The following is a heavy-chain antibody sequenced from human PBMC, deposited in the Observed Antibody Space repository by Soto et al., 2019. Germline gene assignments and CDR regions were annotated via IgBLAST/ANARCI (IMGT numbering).Heavy chain of an antibody. CDR1: GFTFSSYE. CDR3: ARDRGDYDSSGYFSAGMDV. CDR2: IWYDGSNK. Sequence: PGGSLRLSCAASGFTFSSYEMNWVRQAPGKGLEWVAVIWYDGSNKYYADSVKGRFTISRDNSKNTLYLQMNSLRAEDTAVYYCARDRGDYDSSGYFSAGMDVWGQGTTVTVSS. J-gene: IGHJ6*02. D-gene: IGHD3-22*01. V-gene: IGHV3-33*08.